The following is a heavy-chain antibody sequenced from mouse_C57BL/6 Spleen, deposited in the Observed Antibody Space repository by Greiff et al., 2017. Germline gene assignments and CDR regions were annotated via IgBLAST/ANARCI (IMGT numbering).Heavy chain of an antibody. CDR2: ISSGSSTI. Sequence: EVKVVESGGGLVKPGGSLKLSCAASGFTFSDYGMHWFRQAPEKGLEWVAYISSGSSTIYYADTVKGRFTISRDNAKNTLFLQMTSLRSEDTAMYYCARNYGSSYFDYWGQGTTLTVSS. J-gene: IGHJ2*01. V-gene: IGHV5-17*01. D-gene: IGHD1-1*01. CDR1: GFTFSDYG. CDR3: ARNYGSSYFDY.